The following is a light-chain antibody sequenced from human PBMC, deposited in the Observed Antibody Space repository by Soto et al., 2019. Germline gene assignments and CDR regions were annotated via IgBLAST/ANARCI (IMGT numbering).Light chain of an antibody. J-gene: IGKJ2*01. CDR1: QSISSN. CDR2: DAS. Sequence: IVMTQSPATLSVSPGERATLSCRASQSISSNLAWFQQKPGQAPRLLIFDASTRATGIPARFSGSGSGTEFTLTISSLQSEDFAIYYCQHYNNWPPYTFGQGTKLEIK. CDR3: QHYNNWPPYT. V-gene: IGKV3-15*01.